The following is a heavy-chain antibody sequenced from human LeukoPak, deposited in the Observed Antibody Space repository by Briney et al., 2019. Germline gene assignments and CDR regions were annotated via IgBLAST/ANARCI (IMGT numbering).Heavy chain of an antibody. CDR2: INPNSGGT. V-gene: IGHV1-2*02. D-gene: IGHD2-2*01. Sequence: ASVKVSCKASGYTFTGYYMHWVRQAPGQGLEWMGWINPNSGGTNYAQKFQGRVTMTRDMSTSTVYMELSSLRSEDTAVYYCARAVGGSVGPVVPGTGWFDPWGQGTLVTVSS. J-gene: IGHJ5*02. CDR1: GYTFTGYY. CDR3: ARAVGGSVGPVVPGTGWFDP.